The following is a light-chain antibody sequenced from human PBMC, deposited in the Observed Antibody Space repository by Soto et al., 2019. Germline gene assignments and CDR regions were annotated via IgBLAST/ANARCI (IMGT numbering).Light chain of an antibody. J-gene: IGLJ3*02. CDR1: SGHSSYT. CDR3: QTWDTGIWV. Sequence: QSVLTQSPSASASLGASVKLTCTLSSGHSSYTIAWHQQQPEKGPRYLMKVNSDGSHKKGGGIPDRFSGSSSGGERYLTISSLQAEDEADYYCQTWDTGIWVFGGGTKVTVL. CDR2: VNSDGSH. V-gene: IGLV4-69*01.